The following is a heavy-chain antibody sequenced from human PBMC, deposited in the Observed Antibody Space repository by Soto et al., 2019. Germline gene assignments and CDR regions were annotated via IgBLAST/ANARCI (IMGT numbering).Heavy chain of an antibody. CDR2: IWYDGSNK. V-gene: IGHV3-33*01. D-gene: IGHD1-26*01. CDR3: ARDGGGSYSDY. J-gene: IGHJ4*02. CDR1: GFTFSSYG. Sequence: QVQLVESGGGVVQPGRSLRLSCAASGFTFSSYGMHWVRQAPGKGLEWVAVIWYDGSNKYYADSVKGRFTISRDNSKNPLYLQMNSLIAENTAVYYCARDGGGSYSDYWGQGTLVTVSS.